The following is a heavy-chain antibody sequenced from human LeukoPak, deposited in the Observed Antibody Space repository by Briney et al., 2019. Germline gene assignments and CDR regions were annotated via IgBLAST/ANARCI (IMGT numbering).Heavy chain of an antibody. J-gene: IGHJ4*01. CDR1: DGSMGTYY. CDR2: IYYSGST. CDR3: ARGRLGRQHASFFDS. V-gene: IGHV4-59*08. D-gene: IGHD2-2*01. Sequence: SETLSLTCSVSDGSMGTYYWGWIRQPPGKRLEWIGYIYYSGSTTYNPSLKSRVTVSGDTSKTQFSLKLTSMTAGDTAVYYCARGRLGRQHASFFDSWGHGTLVTVSS.